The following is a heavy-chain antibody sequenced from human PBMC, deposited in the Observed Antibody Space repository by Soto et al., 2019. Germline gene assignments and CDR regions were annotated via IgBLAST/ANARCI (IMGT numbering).Heavy chain of an antibody. CDR2: ISSSSSYT. D-gene: IGHD6-19*01. CDR1: GFTFSDYY. Sequence: QVQLVESGGGLVKPGGSLRLSCAASGFTFSDYYMSWIRQAPGKGLEWVSYISSSSSYTNYADSVKGRFTISRDNAKNSLYLQMNSLRAEDTAVYYCARVCDSSGWYPFDYWGQGTLVTVSS. J-gene: IGHJ4*02. V-gene: IGHV3-11*05. CDR3: ARVCDSSGWYPFDY.